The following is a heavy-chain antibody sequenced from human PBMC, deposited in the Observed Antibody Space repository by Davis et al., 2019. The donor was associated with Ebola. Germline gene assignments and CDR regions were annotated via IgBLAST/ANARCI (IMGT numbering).Heavy chain of an antibody. D-gene: IGHD4-11*01. CDR2: ITPFNGNT. Sequence: AASVKVSCKASGYTFTYRYLHWVRQAPRQALEWMGWITPFNGNTNYAQKLQGRVTMTTDTSTSTAYMELRSLRSDDTAVYYCARDGVTTPLDYWGQGTLVTVSS. V-gene: IGHV1-45*03. J-gene: IGHJ4*02. CDR1: GYTFTYRY. CDR3: ARDGVTTPLDY.